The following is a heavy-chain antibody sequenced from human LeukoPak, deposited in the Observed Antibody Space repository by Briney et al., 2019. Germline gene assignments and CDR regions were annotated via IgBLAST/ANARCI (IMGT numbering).Heavy chain of an antibody. J-gene: IGHJ4*02. D-gene: IGHD3-22*01. Sequence: GGSLRLSCAVYGITLSNYGMSWVRQAPGKGLEWVAGISDSGGRTNYADSVKGRFTISRDNPKNTLYLQMNSLRAEDTAVYFCAKRGVVIRVILVGFHKEAYCFDSWGQGALVTVSS. V-gene: IGHV3-23*01. CDR2: ISDSGGRT. CDR1: GITLSNYG. CDR3: AKRGVVIRVILVGFHKEAYCFDS.